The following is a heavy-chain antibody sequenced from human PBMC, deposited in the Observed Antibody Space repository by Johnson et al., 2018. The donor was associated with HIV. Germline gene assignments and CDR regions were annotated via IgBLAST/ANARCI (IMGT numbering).Heavy chain of an antibody. Sequence: VQLVESGGGVVQPGRSLRLSCAASGFIFDDYAMHWVRQGPGKGLEWVSLFSWDGSSAYYADSVKGRFTISRDTRKNSLYLQMNSLRAEDTAMYYCAKVGSGGSGWYDGAVDIWGQGTMVTVSS. J-gene: IGHJ3*02. V-gene: IGHV3-43D*03. CDR1: GFIFDDYA. CDR3: AKVGSGGSGWYDGAVDI. D-gene: IGHD6-19*01. CDR2: FSWDGSSA.